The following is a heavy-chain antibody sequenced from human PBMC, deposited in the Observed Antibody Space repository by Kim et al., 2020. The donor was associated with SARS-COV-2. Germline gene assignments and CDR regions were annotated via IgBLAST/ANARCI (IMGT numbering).Heavy chain of an antibody. CDR3: ARPYDWGSGRYPPFDS. V-gene: IGHV4-39*01. CDR2: FCYTETT. Sequence: SETLSLTCTVSGDSVSSSSSYWGWIRQPPGKGLEWIGSFCYTETTYYSPSLKSRLTISVDTSNTQFSLRLNSVTAADTAVYYGARPYDWGSGRYPPFDSWGQGTLVTVSS. CDR1: GDSVSSSSSY. D-gene: IGHD3-10*01. J-gene: IGHJ4*02.